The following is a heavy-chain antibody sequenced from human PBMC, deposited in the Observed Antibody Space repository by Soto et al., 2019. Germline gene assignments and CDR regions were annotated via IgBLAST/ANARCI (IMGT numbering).Heavy chain of an antibody. J-gene: IGHJ4*02. Sequence: PGGSLRLSCAASGFTFSSFALSRVRQSPGKGLEWVSGIGASGAGTYYRDSVKGRFTISRDNSKNTLYLQMNSLRAEDTAVYYCALRKTGSFFDYWGQGSLVTVSS. CDR3: ALRKTGSFFDY. V-gene: IGHV3-23*02. D-gene: IGHD3-10*01. CDR1: GFTFSSFA. CDR2: IGASGAGT.